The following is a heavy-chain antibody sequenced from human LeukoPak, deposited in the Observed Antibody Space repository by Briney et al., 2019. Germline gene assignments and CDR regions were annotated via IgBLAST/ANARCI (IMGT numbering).Heavy chain of an antibody. J-gene: IGHJ6*02. Sequence: GGSLRLSCAASGFTFSDYYMSWIRQAPGKGLEWVSYISSSGSTIYYADSVKGRFTISRDNAKNSLYLQMNSLRAEDTAVYYCARSPKPIYSSSWFPYYYYGMDVWGQGTTVTVSS. D-gene: IGHD6-13*01. CDR2: ISSSGSTI. CDR3: ARSPKPIYSSSWFPYYYYGMDV. CDR1: GFTFSDYY. V-gene: IGHV3-11*01.